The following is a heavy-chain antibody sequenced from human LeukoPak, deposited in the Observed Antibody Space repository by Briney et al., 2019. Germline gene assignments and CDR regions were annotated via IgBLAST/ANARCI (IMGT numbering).Heavy chain of an antibody. V-gene: IGHV4-59*08. D-gene: IGHD4-11*01. Sequence: SETLSLTCTVSGASISSYYWSWIRQPPGKGLEWIGYTHYSGSTNYNPSLQSRVTISLDTSKNQFFLKLSSVTAADTAVYYCARLTTVTWDYWGQGTLVTVSS. CDR2: THYSGST. J-gene: IGHJ4*02. CDR3: ARLTTVTWDY. CDR1: GASISSYY.